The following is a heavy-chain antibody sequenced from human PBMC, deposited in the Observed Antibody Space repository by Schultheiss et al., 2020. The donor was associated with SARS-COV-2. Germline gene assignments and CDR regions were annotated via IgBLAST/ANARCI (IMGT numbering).Heavy chain of an antibody. CDR2: IYHSGST. D-gene: IGHD6-19*01. CDR1: GYSISSGYY. V-gene: IGHV4-38-2*02. J-gene: IGHJ4*02. CDR3: ARRSRDGFSGWYFDY. Sequence: SETLSLTCTVSGYSISSGYYWGWIRQPPGKGLEWIGSIYHSGSTYYNPSLKSRVTISVDTSKNQFSLKLSSVTAADTAVYYCARRSRDGFSGWYFDYWGQGTLVTVSS.